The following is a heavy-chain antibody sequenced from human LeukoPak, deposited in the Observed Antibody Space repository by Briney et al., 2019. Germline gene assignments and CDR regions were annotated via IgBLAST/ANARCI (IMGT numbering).Heavy chain of an antibody. V-gene: IGHV3-21*01. CDR2: ISSSSSYI. Sequence: GGSLRLSCAAPGFTFSSYSMNWVRQAPGKGLEWVPSISSSSSYIYYADSVKGRFTISRDNAKNSLYLQMNSLRAEDTAVYYCARDIFDFWSGYPGYWGQGTLVTVSS. D-gene: IGHD3-3*01. CDR3: ARDIFDFWSGYPGY. J-gene: IGHJ4*02. CDR1: GFTFSSYS.